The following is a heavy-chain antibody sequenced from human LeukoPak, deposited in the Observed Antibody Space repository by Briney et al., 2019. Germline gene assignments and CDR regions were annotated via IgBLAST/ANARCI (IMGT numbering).Heavy chain of an antibody. Sequence: GGSLRLSCAASGFTFRNYYMNWVRQAPGKGLEWVSSISSSSSDIYYADSVKGRFTISRDNAKNSLFLQMNSLRAEDTAVYYCASRPRIAAAGTGSSYWGQGTLVTVSS. D-gene: IGHD6-13*01. CDR1: GFTFRNYY. V-gene: IGHV3-21*04. J-gene: IGHJ4*02. CDR3: ASRPRIAAAGTGSSY. CDR2: ISSSSSDI.